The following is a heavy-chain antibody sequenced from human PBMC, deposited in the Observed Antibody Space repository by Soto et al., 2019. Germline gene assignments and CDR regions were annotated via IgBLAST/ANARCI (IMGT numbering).Heavy chain of an antibody. CDR3: ARDGGDGYKKYYFDY. D-gene: IGHD3-16*01. J-gene: IGHJ4*02. CDR1: GFTFSSYG. CDR2: IWYDGSNK. Sequence: QVQLVESGGGVVQPGRSLRLSCAASGFTFSSYGMHWVRQAPGKGLEWVAVIWYDGSNKYYADSVKGRFTISRDNSKNTLYLQMNSMRADDTAVYYCARDGGDGYKKYYFDYWGQGTLVTVSS. V-gene: IGHV3-33*01.